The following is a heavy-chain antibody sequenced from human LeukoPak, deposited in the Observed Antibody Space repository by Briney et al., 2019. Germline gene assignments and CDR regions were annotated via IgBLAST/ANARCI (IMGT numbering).Heavy chain of an antibody. Sequence: SETLSLXCAVSGYSISSSYYWGWIRQPPGKGLEWIGTIYHSGSTHYNPSLKSRVTLSVDTFKNQFSLKLRSVTAADTAVYYCASLPSNTVTHDYWGQGTLVTVSS. J-gene: IGHJ4*02. CDR1: GYSISSSYY. D-gene: IGHD4-11*01. CDR2: IYHSGST. CDR3: ASLPSNTVTHDY. V-gene: IGHV4-38-2*01.